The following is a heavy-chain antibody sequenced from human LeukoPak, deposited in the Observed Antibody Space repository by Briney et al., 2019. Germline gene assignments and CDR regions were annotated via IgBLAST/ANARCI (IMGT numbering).Heavy chain of an antibody. Sequence: SETLSLTCTVSGGSISSTTYYWGWIRQPPGKGLEWIGSIYYSGTTYYSPSLKSRVTISVNTSKNHFPPNLSPVTAADTAVYYCARYRGCTDGTCYRWFDPWGQGTLVTVTS. CDR1: GGSISSTTYY. D-gene: IGHD2-8*01. CDR2: IYYSGTT. V-gene: IGHV4-39*02. CDR3: ARYRGCTDGTCYRWFDP. J-gene: IGHJ5*02.